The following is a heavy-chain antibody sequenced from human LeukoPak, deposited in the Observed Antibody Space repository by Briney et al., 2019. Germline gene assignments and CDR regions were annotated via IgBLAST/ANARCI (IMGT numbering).Heavy chain of an antibody. CDR2: IYHSGST. Sequence: GSLRLSCAASGFTFSSYDMTWVRQPPGKGLEWIGEIYHSGSTNYNPSLKSRVTISVDKSKNQFSLKLSSVTAADTAVYYCARGTVTTDYWGQGTLVTVSS. D-gene: IGHD4-11*01. CDR3: ARGTVTTDY. V-gene: IGHV4-4*02. CDR1: GFTFSSYDM. J-gene: IGHJ4*02.